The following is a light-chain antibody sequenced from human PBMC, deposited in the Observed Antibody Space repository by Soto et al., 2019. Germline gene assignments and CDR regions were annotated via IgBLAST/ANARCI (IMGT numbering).Light chain of an antibody. Sequence: EIVLTQSPGTLSLSPGERATLSCRASQSVSSNYLAWYQQKHGQAPRLLIYGASSRATGTPDRFSGSGSGTDFTLTISRLEPEDFAVYYCQQYGSSPSITFGQGTRLEIK. J-gene: IGKJ5*01. CDR1: QSVSSNY. CDR2: GAS. V-gene: IGKV3-20*01. CDR3: QQYGSSPSIT.